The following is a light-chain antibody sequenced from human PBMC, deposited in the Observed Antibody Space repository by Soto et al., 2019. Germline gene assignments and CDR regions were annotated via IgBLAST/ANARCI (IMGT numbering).Light chain of an antibody. Sequence: DIQMTQSPSFVSASVGDRVTISCRASQGISSWLAWYQQKPGKAPKLLIYKASSLESGVPSRFSGSGSGTDFTLTISSLQPEDIATYYCQQYDDLYTCGQGTKVDIK. CDR3: QQYDDLYT. V-gene: IGKV1-5*03. CDR1: QGISSW. CDR2: KAS. J-gene: IGKJ2*01.